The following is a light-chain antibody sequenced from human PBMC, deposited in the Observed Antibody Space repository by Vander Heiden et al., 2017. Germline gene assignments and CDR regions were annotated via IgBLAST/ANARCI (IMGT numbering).Light chain of an antibody. CDR3: QQNDSNPPYT. V-gene: IGKV1-39*01. CDR2: AAS. J-gene: IGKJ2*01. Sequence: DIQMTQSPSSLSASVGDRVTITCRASQSISSYLNWYQQKPGKAPKLLIYAASSLQSGVPSRFSGSGYGKDFTLTISRRQPEDFASYYCQQNDSNPPYTFGQGTKVEIK. CDR1: QSISSY.